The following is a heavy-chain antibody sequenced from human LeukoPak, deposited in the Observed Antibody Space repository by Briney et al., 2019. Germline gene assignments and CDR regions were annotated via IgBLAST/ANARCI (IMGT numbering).Heavy chain of an antibody. CDR1: GYTFTSYG. Sequence: ASVKVSCTASGYTFTSYGISWVRQAPGQGLEWMGWISAYNGNTNYAQKLQGRVTITRDTSASTAYMELSSLTSEDTAVYYCARDRGNWGYYYGMDVWGQGTTVTVSS. V-gene: IGHV1-18*01. CDR2: ISAYNGNT. CDR3: ARDRGNWGYYYGMDV. D-gene: IGHD7-27*01. J-gene: IGHJ6*02.